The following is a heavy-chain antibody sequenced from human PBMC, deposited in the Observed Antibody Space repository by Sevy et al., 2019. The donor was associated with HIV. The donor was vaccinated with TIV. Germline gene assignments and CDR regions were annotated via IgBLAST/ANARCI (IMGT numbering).Heavy chain of an antibody. CDR1: GFTFSSYA. V-gene: IGHV3-30-3*01. J-gene: IGHJ4*02. CDR3: ARGGRKGQGGGIADRPKY. Sequence: GGSLRLSCAASGFTFSSYAMHWVRQAPGKGLEWVAVISYDGSNKYYADSVKGRFTISRDNSKNTLYLQMNSLRAEDTAVYYCARGGRKGQGGGIADRPKYWGQGTLVTVSS. D-gene: IGHD6-6*01. CDR2: ISYDGSNK.